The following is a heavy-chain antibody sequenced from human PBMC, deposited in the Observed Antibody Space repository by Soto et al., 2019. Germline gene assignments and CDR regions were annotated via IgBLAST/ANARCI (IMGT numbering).Heavy chain of an antibody. V-gene: IGHV1-69*06. CDR1: GGSFSFYP. CDR3: ATEGQNYGIVWCAP. Sequence: ASVKVSCKASGGSFSFYPISWVRQAPGQGLEWMGGIIPVFGTTNYAQKFQGRVTITADKSTSTVYMELSSLRSDDTAVYYCATEGQNYGIVWCAPWGQGTRVSVSS. D-gene: IGHD1-7*01. J-gene: IGHJ5*02. CDR2: IIPVFGTT.